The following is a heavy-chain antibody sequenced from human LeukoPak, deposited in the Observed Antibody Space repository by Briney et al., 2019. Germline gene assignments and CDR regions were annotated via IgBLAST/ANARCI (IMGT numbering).Heavy chain of an antibody. CDR2: VRSNGGTT. J-gene: IGHJ4*02. D-gene: IGHD3-9*01. CDR3: VKVKGPYDILTGYFDH. CDR1: GFTLSSYA. Sequence: HPGGSLRLSCSASGFTLSSYAMHWVRQAPGKGLQYVSAVRSNGGTTYYADSVKGRFTISRDNSKNTLYLQMSSLRAEDTAVYSCVKVKGPYDILTGYFDHWGQGTLVTVSS. V-gene: IGHV3-64D*06.